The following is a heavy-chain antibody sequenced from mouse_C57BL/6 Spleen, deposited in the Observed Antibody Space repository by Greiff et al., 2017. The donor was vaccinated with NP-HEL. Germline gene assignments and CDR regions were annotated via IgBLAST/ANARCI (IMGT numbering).Heavy chain of an antibody. Sequence: EVQLQQSGPELVKPGASVKMSCKASGYTFTDYNMHWVKQSHGKSLEWIGYINPNNGGTSYNQKFKGKATLTVNKSSSTAYMELRSLTSEDTAVYYCARQYDYYYYAMDYWGQGTSVTVSS. CDR3: ARQYDYYYYAMDY. J-gene: IGHJ4*01. CDR2: INPNNGGT. V-gene: IGHV1-22*01. CDR1: GYTFTDYN. D-gene: IGHD2-4*01.